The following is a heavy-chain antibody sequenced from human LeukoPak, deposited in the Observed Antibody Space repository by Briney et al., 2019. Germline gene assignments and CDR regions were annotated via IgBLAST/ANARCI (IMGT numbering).Heavy chain of an antibody. V-gene: IGHV3-49*04. CDR3: CRFYSSGGASGAFDI. CDR1: GFTIGNYS. Sequence: PGGSLRLSCTTAGFTIGNYSVSWVRQAPGKGLEWIGFIRNKANGGTTEYAASVKGRFTISRDDSQTIAHLPLSSLKTEQSAVYYCCRFYSSGGASGAFDIWGQGTMVTVSS. J-gene: IGHJ3*02. CDR2: IRNKANGGTT. D-gene: IGHD3-22*01.